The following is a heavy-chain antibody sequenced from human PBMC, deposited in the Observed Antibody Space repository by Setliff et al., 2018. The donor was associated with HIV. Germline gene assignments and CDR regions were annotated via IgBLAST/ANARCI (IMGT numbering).Heavy chain of an antibody. D-gene: IGHD3-22*01. Sequence: PGGSLRLSCAASGFTFSSYSMNWVRQAPGKGLEWVSYISSSSSTIYYADSVKGRFTISRDNAKNSLYLQMNSLRAEDTAIYFCARSFPYYYESSGLYAMDVWGQGTTVT. CDR1: GFTFSSYS. J-gene: IGHJ6*02. V-gene: IGHV3-48*01. CDR3: ARSFPYYYESSGLYAMDV. CDR2: ISSSSSTI.